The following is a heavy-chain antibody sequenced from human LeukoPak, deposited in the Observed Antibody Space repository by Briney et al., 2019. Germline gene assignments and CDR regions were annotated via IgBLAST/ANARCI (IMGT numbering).Heavy chain of an antibody. CDR2: INPNSGGT. D-gene: IGHD3-22*01. V-gene: IGHV1-2*02. Sequence: GASVKVSCKASGYTFTSYYMHWVRQAPGQGLGWMGWINPNSGGTNYAQKFQGRVTMTRDTSTSTVYMELSSLRSEDTAVYYCARGLIENGQPGGYYYYGMDVWGQGTTVTVSS. CDR1: GYTFTSYY. J-gene: IGHJ6*02. CDR3: ARGLIENGQPGGYYYYGMDV.